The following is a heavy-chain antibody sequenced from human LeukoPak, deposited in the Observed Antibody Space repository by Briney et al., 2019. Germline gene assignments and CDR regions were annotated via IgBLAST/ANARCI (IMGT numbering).Heavy chain of an antibody. D-gene: IGHD1-26*01. CDR1: GGSFSGYY. J-gene: IGHJ3*02. Sequence: KPSETLSLTCAVYGGSFSGYYWSWIRQPPGKGLEWIGEINHSGSTNYNPSLKSRVTISVDTSKNQFSLKLSSVTAADTAVYYCAIRAQNPGWDDAFDIWGQGTMVTVSS. CDR2: INHSGST. V-gene: IGHV4-34*01. CDR3: AIRAQNPGWDDAFDI.